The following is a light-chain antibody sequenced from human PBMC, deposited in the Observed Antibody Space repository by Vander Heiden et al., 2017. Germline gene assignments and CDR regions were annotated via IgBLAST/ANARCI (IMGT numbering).Light chain of an antibody. Sequence: QSVLTQPPSASGTPGQTVTIPCSGRSANIGSNTVNWYQQLPGTAPKLLIYSNNQRPSGVPARFSGSKSGTSASLAISGLQSEDEADYYCAAWDDSLNGWVFGGGTKLTVL. CDR2: SNN. V-gene: IGLV1-44*01. CDR3: AAWDDSLNGWV. J-gene: IGLJ3*02. CDR1: SANIGSNT.